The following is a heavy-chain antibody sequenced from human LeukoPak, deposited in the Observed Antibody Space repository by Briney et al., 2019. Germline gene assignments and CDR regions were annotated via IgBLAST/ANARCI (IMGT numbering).Heavy chain of an antibody. CDR2: ISAYNGNT. V-gene: IGHV1-18*01. CDR1: GYTFTSYG. D-gene: IGHD3-10*01. Sequence: ASVKVSCKASGYTFTSYGIGWVRQAPGQGLEWMGWISAYNGNTNYAQRLQGRVTMTTDTSTSTAYMELRSLRSDDTAVYYCARDMVRGYYGMDVWGQGTTVTVSS. J-gene: IGHJ6*02. CDR3: ARDMVRGYYGMDV.